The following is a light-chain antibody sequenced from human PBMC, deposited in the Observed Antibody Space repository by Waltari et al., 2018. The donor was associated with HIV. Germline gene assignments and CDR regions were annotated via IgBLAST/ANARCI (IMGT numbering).Light chain of an antibody. CDR1: SGSLASHY. J-gene: IGLJ3*02. V-gene: IGLV6-57*01. Sequence: FILTQPHSVSGSPGKTVNISCTRSSGSLASHYVQWFHQRPGSPPITVIYQNNQRASGVADRCSGSIDRSSNSASRTISGLKTEDEADFCCQSYDTSNSHWVFGGGTKLTVL. CDR3: QSYDTSNSHWV. CDR2: QNN.